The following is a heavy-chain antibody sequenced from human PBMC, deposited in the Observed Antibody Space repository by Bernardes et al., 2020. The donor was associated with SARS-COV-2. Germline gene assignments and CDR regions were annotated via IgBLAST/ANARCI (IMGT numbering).Heavy chain of an antibody. J-gene: IGHJ6*02. D-gene: IGHD3-3*01. CDR2: FDPEDDET. CDR1: GYTLTELS. CDR3: STYCHSWSGPNHYIADV. Sequence: KVSGYTLTELSIHWVRQPPGKGLEWMGVFDPEDDETIYAQQFLGRVTMTDDSSTDTAYMELSSLRSDDTAVYYCSTYCHSWSGPNHYIADVWGQGTTVTVSS. V-gene: IGHV1-24*01.